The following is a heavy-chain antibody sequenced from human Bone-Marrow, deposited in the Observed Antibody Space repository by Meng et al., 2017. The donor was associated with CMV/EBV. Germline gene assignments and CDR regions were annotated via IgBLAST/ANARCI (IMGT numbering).Heavy chain of an antibody. CDR3: ARYYDFWSGYSYGMDV. Sequence: PETMSPTSIVSGGSISSNYWSWIRQPPGKGLEWIGYIYYSGSTNYNPSLKSRVTISVDTSKNQFSLKLSSVTAADTAVYYCARYYDFWSGYSYGMDVWGQGTTVTVSS. D-gene: IGHD3-3*01. CDR1: GGSISSNY. V-gene: IGHV4-59*01. CDR2: IYYSGST. J-gene: IGHJ6*02.